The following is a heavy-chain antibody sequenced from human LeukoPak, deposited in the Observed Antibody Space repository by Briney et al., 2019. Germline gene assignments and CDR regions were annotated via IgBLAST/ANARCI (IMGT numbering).Heavy chain of an antibody. CDR1: GFTFSSYA. D-gene: IGHD6-19*01. CDR2: ISWNGGHA. Sequence: GGSLRLSCAASGFTFSSYAMSWVRQAPGKGLEWVSGISWNGGHADYVDSVKGRFTISRDNSKNSLYLQMNSLRSEDLAFYYCAKSRRIAVAGFFDSWGQGTLVTVSS. J-gene: IGHJ4*02. CDR3: AKSRRIAVAGFFDS. V-gene: IGHV3-23*05.